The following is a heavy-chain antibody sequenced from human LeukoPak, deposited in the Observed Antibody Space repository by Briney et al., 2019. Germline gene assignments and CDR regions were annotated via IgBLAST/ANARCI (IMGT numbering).Heavy chain of an antibody. CDR2: INSDGSTT. D-gene: IGHD4/OR15-4a*01. Sequence: GGSLRLSCAASGLTFSSYWMHWVRQPPGKGLVWVSRINSDGSTTPYADCVKGRFTISRDNDMNTLYLQMNRLRDEDTAVYYCERDRRLWNMDVWGTGTTVTISS. J-gene: IGHJ6*03. V-gene: IGHV3-74*01. CDR1: GLTFSSYW. CDR3: ERDRRLWNMDV.